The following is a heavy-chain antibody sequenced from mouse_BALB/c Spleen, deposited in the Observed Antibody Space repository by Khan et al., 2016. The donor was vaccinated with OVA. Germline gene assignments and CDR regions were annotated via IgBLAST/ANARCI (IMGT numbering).Heavy chain of an antibody. CDR2: ISSGGDYT. J-gene: IGHJ3*01. V-gene: IGHV5-6*01. Sequence: EVELVESGGDLVRPGGSLKLSCAASGFSFSSYSMSWVRQTLDKRLEWVATISSGGDYTYYPDSVKGRFTISRDNAKNTLYLHMSSLKSEDTAIYYCASHLTGSFAYWGQGTLVTVSA. CDR1: GFSFSSYS. D-gene: IGHD4-1*01. CDR3: ASHLTGSFAY.